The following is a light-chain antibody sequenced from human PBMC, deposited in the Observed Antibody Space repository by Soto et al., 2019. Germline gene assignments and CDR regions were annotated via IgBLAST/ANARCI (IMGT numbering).Light chain of an antibody. CDR3: NSYTSRYTFV. Sequence: QSALTQPASVSGSPGQSITISCTGTSSDVGGYNYVSWYQQHPGKAPKLMIYEVNNRPSEVSNRFSGSKSGNTASLTISGLQPQDEAAYYCNSYTSRYTFVLGNGTKVTV. CDR1: SSDVGGYNY. CDR2: EVN. J-gene: IGLJ1*01. V-gene: IGLV2-14*01.